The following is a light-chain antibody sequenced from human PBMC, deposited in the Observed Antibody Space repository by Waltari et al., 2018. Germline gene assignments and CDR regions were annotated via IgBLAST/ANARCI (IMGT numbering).Light chain of an antibody. CDR1: QGIASR. J-gene: IGKJ1*01. Sequence: DIQMTQSPSSVSASVGDRVPLTCRASQGIASRLAWYQPKPGKAPKLLIYDASSLHNGVPSRFIGSGSGTDFTLTIRGLQPEDFATYYCQQVNSFPRTFGQGTTVDVK. CDR3: QQVNSFPRT. CDR2: DAS. V-gene: IGKV1-12*01.